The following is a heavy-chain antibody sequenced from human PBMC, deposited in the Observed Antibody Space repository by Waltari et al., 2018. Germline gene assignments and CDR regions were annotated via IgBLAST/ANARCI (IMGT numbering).Heavy chain of an antibody. V-gene: IGHV4-38-2*01. CDR1: DYSISSGFY. D-gene: IGHD1-26*01. CDR3: ARQGGYINVWWEDYWYFDH. J-gene: IGHJ2*01. CDR2: INHSGST. Sequence: PGLVTPSETLSLTCAVSDYSISSGFYWGRIRPPPGKGLEWSGSINHSGSTFYNPSLKSRVTISVDTALNHFSLKLNSVTATDTAVYYCARQGGYINVWWEDYWYFDHWGRGTLVTVSS.